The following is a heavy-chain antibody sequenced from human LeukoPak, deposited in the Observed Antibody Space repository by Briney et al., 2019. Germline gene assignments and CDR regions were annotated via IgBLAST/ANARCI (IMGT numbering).Heavy chain of an antibody. J-gene: IGHJ4*02. V-gene: IGHV3-7*03. CDR3: AKTMVRGVIPGDY. D-gene: IGHD3-10*01. CDR1: GFTFSSHW. CDR2: IKQDGSEK. Sequence: GGSLRLSCVASGFTFSSHWMSWVRQAPGKGLEWVANIKQDGSEKKYVDSVKGRLTISRDNAKNSLYLQMNSLRAEDTAVYYCAKTMVRGVIPGDYWGQGTLVTVSS.